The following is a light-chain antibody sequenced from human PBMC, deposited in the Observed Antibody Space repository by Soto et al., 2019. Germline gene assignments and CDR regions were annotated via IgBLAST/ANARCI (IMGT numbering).Light chain of an antibody. J-gene: IGKJ1*01. Sequence: AIQMTQSPSSLSASVGDRVTLSCRASQAMSNDLGWYQQKPGKAPNLLIYGASSLESGVPTRFSGSGSGTDFTLISSSLPPEDFATYYCLQDNNYPWTFGQGTNLE. CDR1: QAMSND. CDR3: LQDNNYPWT. CDR2: GAS. V-gene: IGKV1-6*01.